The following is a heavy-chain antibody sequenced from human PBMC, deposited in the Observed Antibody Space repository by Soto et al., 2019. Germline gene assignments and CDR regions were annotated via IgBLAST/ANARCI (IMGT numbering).Heavy chain of an antibody. CDR1: GFTFSSYV. CDR3: ARDGPGNGIDY. J-gene: IGHJ4*02. Sequence: PGGSLRLSCAASGFTFSSYVMHWVRQAPGKGLEWVAAIWYDSSNKYYVGSVKGRFTISRDNSKNTLYVQMDSLRAEDTAVYYCARDGPGNGIDYWGQGTLVTVSS. CDR2: IWYDSSNK. D-gene: IGHD1-26*01. V-gene: IGHV3-33*01.